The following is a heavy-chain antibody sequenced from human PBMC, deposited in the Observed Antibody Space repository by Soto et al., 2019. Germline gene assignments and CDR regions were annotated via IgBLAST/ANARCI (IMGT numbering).Heavy chain of an antibody. J-gene: IGHJ6*02. CDR2: IYTGGTR. V-gene: IGHV3-53*01. CDR1: GFSVSSYY. CDR3: ARDVPNWSPDADYYGMDV. D-gene: IGHD1-1*01. Sequence: EVLLVESGGGLIQPGGSLRLSCAASGFSVSSYYMTWVRQAPGKGLEWVSVIYTGGTRHYADAVRGRFTISRDNSKNTVDLDMTSLRAADTAVYYCARDVPNWSPDADYYGMDVWGQGTTVTVAS.